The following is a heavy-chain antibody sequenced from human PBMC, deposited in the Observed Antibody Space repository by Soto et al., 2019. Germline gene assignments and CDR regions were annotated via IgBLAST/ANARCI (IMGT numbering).Heavy chain of an antibody. Sequence: YAEKFQDRVTITADESTSTAYMELSSLTSEDTAVYYCATNEGRDGYRFDYWGPGTLVTVSS. J-gene: IGHJ4*02. V-gene: IGHV1-69*01. D-gene: IGHD5-12*01. CDR3: ATNEGRDGYRFDY.